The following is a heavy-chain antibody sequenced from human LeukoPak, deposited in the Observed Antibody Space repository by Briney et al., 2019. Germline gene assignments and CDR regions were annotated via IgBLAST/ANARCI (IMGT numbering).Heavy chain of an antibody. CDR2: IIPILGIA. CDR3: ARDRVAARFDY. D-gene: IGHD6-6*01. Sequence: SLKVSCKPSGATLSRYAISCVPQAPGHQLEWLSRIIPILGIANYAQKFQGRVTITADKSTSTAYMELSSLRSEDTAVYYCARDRVAARFDYWGQGTLVTVSS. V-gene: IGHV1-69*04. CDR1: GATLSRYA. J-gene: IGHJ4*02.